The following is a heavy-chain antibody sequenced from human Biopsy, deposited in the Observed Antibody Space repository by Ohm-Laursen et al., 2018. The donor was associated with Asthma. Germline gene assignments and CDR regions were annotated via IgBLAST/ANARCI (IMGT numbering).Heavy chain of an antibody. Sequence: SDILSLTCGVYRGSLRVYVWSWIRQPPGKGLEWIGESNQGGSPTFNPSLKSRVTISRDTSKNQLSLKLRSVTAADTAVYYCASGPEWYGLDVWGQGTTVTVSS. D-gene: IGHD3-3*01. J-gene: IGHJ6*02. V-gene: IGHV4-34*01. CDR2: SNQGGSP. CDR3: ASGPEWYGLDV. CDR1: RGSLRVYV.